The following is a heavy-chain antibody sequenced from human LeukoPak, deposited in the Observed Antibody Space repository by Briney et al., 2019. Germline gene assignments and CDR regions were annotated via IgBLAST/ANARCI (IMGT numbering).Heavy chain of an antibody. CDR1: GFTFSDYY. D-gene: IGHD2-2*01. CDR3: AGPSIYCSSTSCRGAFDI. Sequence: GGSLRLSCAASGFTFSDYYMSWIRQAPGKGLEWVSYISSSGSTIYYADSVKGRFTISRDNAKNSLYLQMNSLRAEDTAVYYCAGPSIYCSSTSCRGAFDIWGQGTMVTVSS. CDR2: ISSSGSTI. J-gene: IGHJ3*02. V-gene: IGHV3-11*01.